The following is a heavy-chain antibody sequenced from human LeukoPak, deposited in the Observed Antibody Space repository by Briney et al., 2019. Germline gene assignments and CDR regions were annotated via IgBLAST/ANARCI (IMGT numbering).Heavy chain of an antibody. CDR3: AKTAVTTPYYNYGMDV. D-gene: IGHD3-22*01. CDR1: GFTFDDYA. J-gene: IGHJ6*02. CDR2: ISLDSGTI. V-gene: IGHV3-9*01. Sequence: GRSLRLSCAASGFTFDDYAMHWVRQAPGKGLEWVSGISLDSGTIGYADSVRGRFTISRDNAKNSLYLQMNSLRTEDTALYYCAKTAVTTPYYNYGMDVWGQGTTATVSS.